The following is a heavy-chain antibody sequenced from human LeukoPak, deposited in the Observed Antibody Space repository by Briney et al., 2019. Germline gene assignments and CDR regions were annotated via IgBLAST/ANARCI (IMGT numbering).Heavy chain of an antibody. V-gene: IGHV3-30*03. CDR1: GFTFSSYG. J-gene: IGHJ4*02. D-gene: IGHD3-16*02. CDR2: ISYDGSNK. CDR3: ARIGGDYVWGSYPPGYFDY. Sequence: GGSLRLSCAASGFTFSSYGMHWVRQAPGKGLEWVAVISYDGSNKYYADSVKGRFTISRDNSKNTLYLQMNSLRAEDTAVYYCARIGGDYVWGSYPPGYFDYWGQGTLVTVSS.